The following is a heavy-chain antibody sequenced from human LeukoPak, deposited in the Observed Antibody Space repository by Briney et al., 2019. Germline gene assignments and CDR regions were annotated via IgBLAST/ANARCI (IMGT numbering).Heavy chain of an antibody. J-gene: IGHJ4*02. CDR2: INHSRAT. Sequence: PSETLSLTCAVSGGSFIGYYWSWIRQPPGKGLEWIGEINHSRATNYNPSLKSRVTISVVTSKKEFSLKLKSVTAADTAIYYCARSYFDYYGSGSYYNLIDYWGQGILVTVSS. V-gene: IGHV4-34*01. CDR1: GGSFIGYY. D-gene: IGHD3-10*01. CDR3: ARSYFDYYGSGSYYNLIDY.